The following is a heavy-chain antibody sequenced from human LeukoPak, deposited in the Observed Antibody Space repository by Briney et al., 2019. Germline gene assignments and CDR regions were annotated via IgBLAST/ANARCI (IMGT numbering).Heavy chain of an antibody. CDR1: GYTFTGYY. Sequence: GASVKVSRKASGYTFTGYYMHWVRQAPGKGLEWMGGFDPEDGETIYAQKFQGRVTMTEDTSTDTAYMELSSLRSEDTAVYYCATAPILTGYLFDYWGQGTLVTVSS. J-gene: IGHJ4*02. D-gene: IGHD3-9*01. CDR2: FDPEDGET. V-gene: IGHV1-24*01. CDR3: ATAPILTGYLFDY.